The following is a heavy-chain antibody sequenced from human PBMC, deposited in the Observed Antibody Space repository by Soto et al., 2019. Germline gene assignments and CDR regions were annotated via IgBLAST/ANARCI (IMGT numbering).Heavy chain of an antibody. CDR3: ARSGYGGNSMHYYGMDV. J-gene: IGHJ6*02. Sequence: QVQLVQSGAEVKKPGASVKVSCKASGYTFISYGISWGRQAPGQGLEWIGWISAYNGNTNYAQKLQRTVNITTDTSTNTAYRELSRLRTDDTAVYSCARSGYGGNSMHYYGMDVWGQGTTVTASS. V-gene: IGHV1-18*01. D-gene: IGHD6-25*01. CDR2: ISAYNGNT. CDR1: GYTFISYG.